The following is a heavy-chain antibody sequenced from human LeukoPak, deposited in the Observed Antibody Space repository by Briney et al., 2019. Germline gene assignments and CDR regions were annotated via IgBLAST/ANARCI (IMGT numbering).Heavy chain of an antibody. J-gene: IGHJ4*02. CDR1: GYTFTSYY. Sequence: PGSSVKVSCKASGYTFTSYYMHWVRQAPGQGLEWMGIINPSGGSTSYAQKFQGRVTMTRDTSTSTVYMELSSLRSEDTAVYYCARWHPFGRIVDYWGQGTLVTVSS. D-gene: IGHD3/OR15-3a*01. V-gene: IGHV1-46*01. CDR2: INPSGGST. CDR3: ARWHPFGRIVDY.